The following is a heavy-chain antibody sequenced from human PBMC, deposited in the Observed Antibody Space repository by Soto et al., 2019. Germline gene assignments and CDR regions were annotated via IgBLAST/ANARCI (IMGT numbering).Heavy chain of an antibody. V-gene: IGHV1-18*01. D-gene: IGHD3-16*01. CDR3: ARGITFGGVLNGMDV. CDR2: ISAYNGNT. CDR1: GYTFTSYG. Sequence: GALVKVSCKASGYTFTSYGISWVRQAPGQGLEWMGWISAYNGNTNYAQKLQGRVTMTTDTSTSTAYMELRSLRSDDTAVYYCARGITFGGVLNGMDVWGQGTTVTVSS. J-gene: IGHJ6*02.